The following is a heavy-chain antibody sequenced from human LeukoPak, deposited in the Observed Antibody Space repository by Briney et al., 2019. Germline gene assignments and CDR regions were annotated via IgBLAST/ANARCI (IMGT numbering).Heavy chain of an antibody. J-gene: IGHJ6*03. D-gene: IGHD3-3*01. CDR2: INDDGSTT. V-gene: IGHV3-74*01. CDR3: ARVRAPVFGVVMVYYYYYMDV. Sequence: PGGSLRLSCAASGFTFSRSWMHWVRQAPGKGLVWVSRINDDGSTTSYADSVKGRFTISRDNAKKTLFLQMNSLRAEDTAVYYCARVRAPVFGVVMVYYYYYMDVWGKGTTVTVSS. CDR1: GFTFSRSW.